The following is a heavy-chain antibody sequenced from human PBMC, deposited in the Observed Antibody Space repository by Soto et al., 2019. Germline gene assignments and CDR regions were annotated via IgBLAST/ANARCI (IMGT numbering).Heavy chain of an antibody. J-gene: IGHJ6*02. CDR3: ARAPVGGASLDV. V-gene: IGHV1-2*02. D-gene: IGHD1-26*01. Sequence: QVQLVQSGAEVKKPGASVKVSCKTSGYTFTGHSIHWVRQAPGKGLEWMGWINPKSGDTDYAQKFQGGVTMTSDTSISTVHMELSRLGSHDTAVYYCARAPVGGASLDVWGQGTTVTVSS. CDR2: INPKSGDT. CDR1: GYTFTGHS.